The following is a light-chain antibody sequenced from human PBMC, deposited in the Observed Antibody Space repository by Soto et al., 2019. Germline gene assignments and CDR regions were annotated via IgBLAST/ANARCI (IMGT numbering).Light chain of an antibody. CDR2: DAS. Sequence: VLTPSPATLSLSPGERATLSCMASQSVSSYLAWYQQKPGQAPRLLIYDASNRATGIPARFSGSGSGTDFTLTISSLEPEDFAIYYCQQRQYWPPITVGQGTRLEI. CDR3: QQRQYWPPIT. CDR1: QSVSSY. J-gene: IGKJ5*01. V-gene: IGKV3-11*01.